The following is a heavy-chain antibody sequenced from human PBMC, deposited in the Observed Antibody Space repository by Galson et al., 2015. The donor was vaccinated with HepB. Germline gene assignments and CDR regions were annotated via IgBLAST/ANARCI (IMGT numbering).Heavy chain of an antibody. D-gene: IGHD3-10*01. Sequence: LRLSCAASGFTFSSYAMHWVRQAPGKGLEWVAVISYDGSNKYYADSVKGRFTISRDNSKNTLYLQMNSLRAEDTAVYYCARSPSWFGELSSYWGQGTLVTVSS. J-gene: IGHJ4*02. CDR2: ISYDGSNK. V-gene: IGHV3-30-3*01. CDR1: GFTFSSYA. CDR3: ARSPSWFGELSSY.